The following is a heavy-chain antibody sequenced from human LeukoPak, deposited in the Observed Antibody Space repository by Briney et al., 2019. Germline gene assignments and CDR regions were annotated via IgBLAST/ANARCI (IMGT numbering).Heavy chain of an antibody. D-gene: IGHD3-16*01. CDR1: GGSISSYY. CDR3: AGMRRETEGLDYFDY. CDR2: IYYSGST. J-gene: IGHJ4*02. V-gene: IGHV4-59*01. Sequence: PSETLSLTCTVSGGSISSYYWSWIRQPPGKGLEWIGYIYYSGSTNYNPSLTSRVTISVDTSKNQCSLKLSSVTAADTAVYYCAGMRRETEGLDYFDYWGQGTLVTVSS.